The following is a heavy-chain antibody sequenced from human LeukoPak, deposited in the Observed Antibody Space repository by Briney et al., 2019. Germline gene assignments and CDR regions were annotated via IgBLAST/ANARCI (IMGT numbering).Heavy chain of an antibody. D-gene: IGHD5-18*01. CDR2: TNPSGGST. V-gene: IGHV1-46*01. Sequence: GASVKVSCKASGYTFTSYYMHWVRQAPGQGLEWMGITNPSGGSTSYAQKFQGRVTMTRDTSTSTVYMELSSLRSEDTAVYYCARDDSSSGYSYGYRLDYWGQGTLVTVSS. J-gene: IGHJ4*02. CDR1: GYTFTSYY. CDR3: ARDDSSSGYSYGYRLDY.